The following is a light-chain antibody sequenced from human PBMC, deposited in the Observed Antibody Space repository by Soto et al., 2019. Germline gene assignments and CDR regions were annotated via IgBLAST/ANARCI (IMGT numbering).Light chain of an antibody. J-gene: IGLJ3*02. CDR2: DVT. Sequence: QSVLTQPPSVSAAPGQKVTISCSGSSSNIGNNYVSWYQQLPGTAPKLIIYDVTNRPSGVPYRFSGSKSGSTASLTISGLQAEDEADYYCCSHAGGSSWVFGGGTKVTVL. CDR3: CSHAGGSSWV. V-gene: IGLV1-51*01. CDR1: SSNIGNNY.